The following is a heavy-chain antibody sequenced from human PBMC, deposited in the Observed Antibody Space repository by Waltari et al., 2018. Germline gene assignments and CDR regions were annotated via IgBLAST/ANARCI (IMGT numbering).Heavy chain of an antibody. CDR3: ARGRITMVRGVSLPFDY. Sequence: QVQLQLWGAGLLKPSESLSLTAAVYGGSFSGYHWSWIRQPLGKGLEWIGEINHSGSTNYNPSLKSRVTISVDTSKNQFSLKLSSVTAAETAVYYCARGRITMVRGVSLPFDYWGQGTLVTVSS. V-gene: IGHV4-34*01. CDR2: INHSGST. J-gene: IGHJ4*02. D-gene: IGHD3-10*01. CDR1: GGSFSGYH.